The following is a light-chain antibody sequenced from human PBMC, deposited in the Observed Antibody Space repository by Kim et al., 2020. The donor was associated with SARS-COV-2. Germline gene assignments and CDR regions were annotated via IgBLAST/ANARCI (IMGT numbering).Light chain of an antibody. CDR1: QTVASN. CDR2: GAS. V-gene: IGKV3-15*01. CDR3: QQYNNWPST. Sequence: EIVMTQSPDTLSLSPGERATLSCRASQTVASNLAWYQQKPGQAPRLLIYGASTRAPGIPARFSGSGAWTEFTLSISSLQSEDFAVYYCQQYNNWPSTFGQGTKVDIK. J-gene: IGKJ1*01.